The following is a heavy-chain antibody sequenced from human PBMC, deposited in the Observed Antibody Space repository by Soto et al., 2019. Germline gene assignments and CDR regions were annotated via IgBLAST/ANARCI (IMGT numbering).Heavy chain of an antibody. V-gene: IGHV1-69*13. CDR1: VGNFRSGG. Sequence: SVKVSWKAAVGNFRSGGISWVRQAPVHGLEWMVRIIPMFSTPHYAQKFQGRVTIIADESTTTVNMQMRGLTYDDTAVYYCASAHFSTILADEDYGMDVWGRGTLVTVS. CDR2: IIPMFSTP. J-gene: IGHJ6*02. D-gene: IGHD3-9*01. CDR3: ASAHFSTILADEDYGMDV.